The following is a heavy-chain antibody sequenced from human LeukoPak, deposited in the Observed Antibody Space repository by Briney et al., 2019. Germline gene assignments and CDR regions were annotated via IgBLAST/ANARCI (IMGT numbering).Heavy chain of an antibody. J-gene: IGHJ5*02. CDR3: ARARLTVTTSGSGRDWFDP. CDR2: IYYSGST. CDR1: GGSISSYY. V-gene: IGHV4-59*01. D-gene: IGHD4-17*01. Sequence: SETLSLTCTVSGGSISSYYWSWIRQPPGKGLEWIGYIYYSGSTNYNPSLKSRVTISVDTSKNQFSLKLSSVTAADTAVYYCARARLTVTTSGSGRDWFDPWGQGTLVTVSS.